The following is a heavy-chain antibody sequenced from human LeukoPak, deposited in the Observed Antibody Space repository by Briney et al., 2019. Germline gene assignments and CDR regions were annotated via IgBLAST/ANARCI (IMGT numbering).Heavy chain of an antibody. D-gene: IGHD3-3*01. J-gene: IGHJ6*03. CDR1: GGSFSGYF. Sequence: SETLSLTCAVYGGSFSGYFWSWLRQPPGKGLEWIGEINHSGSTNYNPSLTSRVTISVDTSKNQFSLKLSSVTAADTAVYYCASLKRIFGVVITNYYYYMDVWGKGTTVTVSS. CDR3: ASLKRIFGVVITNYYYYMDV. CDR2: INHSGST. V-gene: IGHV4-34*01.